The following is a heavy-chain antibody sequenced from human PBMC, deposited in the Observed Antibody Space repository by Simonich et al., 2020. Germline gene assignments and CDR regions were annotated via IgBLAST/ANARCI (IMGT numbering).Heavy chain of an antibody. CDR3: ARDRYCSGGSCYYFDY. CDR1: GFTFSSYG. CDR2: IWYDGSNK. Sequence: QVQLVESGGGVVQPGRSLRLSCAASGFTFSSYGMHWVRQAPGKVLEWVAVIWYDGSNKNYADSVKGRFTISRDNSKNTLYLQMNSLRAEDTAVYYCARDRYCSGGSCYYFDYWGQGTLVTVSS. J-gene: IGHJ4*02. V-gene: IGHV3-33*01. D-gene: IGHD2-15*01.